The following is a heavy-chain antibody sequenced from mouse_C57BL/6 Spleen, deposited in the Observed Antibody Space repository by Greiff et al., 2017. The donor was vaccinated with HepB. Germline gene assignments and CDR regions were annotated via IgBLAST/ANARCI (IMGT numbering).Heavy chain of an antibody. CDR1: GYTFTDYN. CDR3: ARSSSYAMDY. CDR2: INPNNGGT. Sequence: VQLQQSGPELVKPGASVKIPCKASGYTFTDYNMDWVKQSHGKSLEWIGDINPNNGGTSYNQKFKGKATLTVDKSSSTAYMELRSLTSEDTAVYYCARSSSYAMDYWGQGTSVTVSS. J-gene: IGHJ4*01. V-gene: IGHV1-18*01.